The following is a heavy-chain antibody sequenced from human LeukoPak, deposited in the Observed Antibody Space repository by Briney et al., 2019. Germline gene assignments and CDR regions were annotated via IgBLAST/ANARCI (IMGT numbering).Heavy chain of an antibody. D-gene: IGHD2-15*01. CDR3: ARGILSGVYAPWGFDS. CDR2: IYTGGST. J-gene: IGHJ4*02. CDR1: GFSVSTTY. Sequence: GGSLRLSCSASGFSVSTTYTSWLRQAPGKGPEWVSIIYTGGSTHYADSVKGRFTSSSDNSKNTLSLQMDSLRGEDTALYYCARGILSGVYAPWGFDSWGQGTLVTVSS. V-gene: IGHV3-66*01.